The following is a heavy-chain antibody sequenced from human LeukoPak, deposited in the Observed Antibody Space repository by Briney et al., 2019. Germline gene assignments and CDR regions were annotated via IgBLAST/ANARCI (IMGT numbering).Heavy chain of an antibody. CDR2: ISSSSGII. CDR1: GFTFNHYE. Sequence: GGSLRLSCAASGFTFNHYEMNWVRLAPGKGLEWVSYISSSSGIIYYADSVKGRFTISRDNSQNTLYLQMSSLRAEDTAVYYCARGVSSWYKDPFDSWGQGTLVIVSS. D-gene: IGHD6-13*01. J-gene: IGHJ4*02. CDR3: ARGVSSWYKDPFDS. V-gene: IGHV3-48*01.